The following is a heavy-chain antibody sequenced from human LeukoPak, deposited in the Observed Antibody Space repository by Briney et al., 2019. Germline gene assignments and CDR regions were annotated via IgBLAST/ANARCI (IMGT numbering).Heavy chain of an antibody. CDR2: FDPEDGET. J-gene: IGHJ4*02. CDR1: GYTLTELS. D-gene: IGHD3-22*01. V-gene: IGHV1-24*01. Sequence: ASVKVSCKVSGYTLTELSMHWVRQAPGKGLEWMGGFDPEDGETIYAQKFQGRVTMTEDTSTDTAYMELSSLRSEDTAVYYCATVDPYYDSSGYSFDYWGQGTLVTVSS. CDR3: ATVDPYYDSSGYSFDY.